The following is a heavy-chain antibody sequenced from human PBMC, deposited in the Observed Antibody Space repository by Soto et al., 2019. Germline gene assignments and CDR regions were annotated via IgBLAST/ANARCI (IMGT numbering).Heavy chain of an antibody. CDR3: ARDLYPLAYYFDF. Sequence: AAVKVSCKASGYTFTNHGISWVRQAPGQGLEWLGWISGHNGNTKYAQRLKGRVTMTADTSTSTAYMELRSLRSDDTAVYYCARDLYPLAYYFDFWGQGTLVTVSS. D-gene: IGHD2-8*01. CDR2: ISGHNGNT. V-gene: IGHV1-18*04. J-gene: IGHJ4*02. CDR1: GYTFTNHG.